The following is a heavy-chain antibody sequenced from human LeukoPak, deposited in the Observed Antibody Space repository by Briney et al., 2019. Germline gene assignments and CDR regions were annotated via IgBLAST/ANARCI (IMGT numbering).Heavy chain of an antibody. J-gene: IGHJ5*02. CDR1: GGSCSGYY. CDR3: ARLPIAAAGTSWLDT. V-gene: IGHV4-34*01. Sequence: SETLSLTCAVYGGSCSGYYWIRIRQPPGKGLEWIGEINHSGSTNYNPSLKSRVTISVDTSKNQFSLKLSSVTAADTAVYYCARLPIAAAGTSWLDTSGEGTLVTVSS. CDR2: INHSGST. D-gene: IGHD6-13*01.